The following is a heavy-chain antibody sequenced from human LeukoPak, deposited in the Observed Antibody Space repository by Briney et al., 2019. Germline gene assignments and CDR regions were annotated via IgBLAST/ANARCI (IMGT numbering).Heavy chain of an antibody. Sequence: GGSLRLSCAASGFTFSSYWMSWVRQAPGKGLEWVANIKQDGSEKYYVDSVKGRFTISRDNAKNSLYLQMNSLRAEDTAVYYCARVPREKVYDILTGYYVWGYFDYWGQGTLVTVSS. CDR1: GFTFSSYW. J-gene: IGHJ4*02. V-gene: IGHV3-7*01. D-gene: IGHD3-9*01. CDR2: IKQDGSEK. CDR3: ARVPREKVYDILTGYYVWGYFDY.